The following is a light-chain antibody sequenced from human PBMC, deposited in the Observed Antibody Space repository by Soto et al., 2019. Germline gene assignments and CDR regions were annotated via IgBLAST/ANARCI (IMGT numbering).Light chain of an antibody. CDR1: GSNIGAGYD. CDR3: QSYDSSLSEV. CDR2: GNN. Sequence: QSVLTQPPSVSGAPGQRVTISCTGSGSNIGAGYDAHWYQQFPGTAPKLLIYGNNNRPSGVPDRFSGSKSGTSASLAITGLQAEDEADYYCQSYDSSLSEVFGTGTKVTVL. V-gene: IGLV1-40*01. J-gene: IGLJ1*01.